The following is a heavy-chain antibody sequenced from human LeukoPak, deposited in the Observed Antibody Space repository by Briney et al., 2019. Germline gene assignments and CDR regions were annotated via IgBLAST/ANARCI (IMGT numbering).Heavy chain of an antibody. CDR2: IYYSGST. Sequence: PSETLSLTCTVSGGSVSSGGYYWSWIRQHPGKGLEWIGYIYYSGSTYYNPSLKSRVTISVDTSKNQFSLKLSSVTAADTAVYYCARGAVGYYDQFDYWGQGTLVTVSS. D-gene: IGHD3-22*01. CDR3: ARGAVGYYDQFDY. J-gene: IGHJ4*02. V-gene: IGHV4-31*03. CDR1: GGSVSSGGYY.